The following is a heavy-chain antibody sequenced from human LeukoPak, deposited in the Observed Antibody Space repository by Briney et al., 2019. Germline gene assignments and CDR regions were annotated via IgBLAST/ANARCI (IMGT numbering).Heavy chain of an antibody. CDR3: AGSYGYEFTCDP. CDR1: GFTFSDYY. V-gene: IGHV3-11*04. J-gene: IGHJ5*02. Sequence: GGSLRLSCAASGFTFSDYYMSWIRQAPGEGLEWVSYIISSVSTIYYADSVKGRFTLSTHTSPHPPYLSMNCMRAGGPAVTYCAGSYGYEFTCDPWGQGTLVTVSS. CDR2: IISSVSTI. D-gene: IGHD5-18*01.